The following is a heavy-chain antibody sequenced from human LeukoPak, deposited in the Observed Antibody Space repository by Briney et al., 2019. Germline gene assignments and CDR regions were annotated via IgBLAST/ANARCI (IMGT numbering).Heavy chain of an antibody. D-gene: IGHD3-22*01. J-gene: IGHJ3*02. Sequence: PGESLRLSCAASGFTFDDYAMSWVRQAPGKGLEWVPAISGSGGSTYYADSVKGRFTISRDNSKNTLYLQMNSLRAEDTAVYYCAKDFSSGYYSDPDAFDIWGQGTMVTVSS. CDR1: GFTFDDYA. CDR3: AKDFSSGYYSDPDAFDI. CDR2: ISGSGGST. V-gene: IGHV3-23*01.